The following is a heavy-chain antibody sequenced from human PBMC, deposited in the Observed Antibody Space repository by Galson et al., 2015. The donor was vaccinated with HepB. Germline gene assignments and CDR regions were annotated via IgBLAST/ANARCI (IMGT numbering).Heavy chain of an antibody. CDR2: TYCRSKWYN. D-gene: IGHD2-2*01. CDR1: GDSVSSNSAA. CDR3: ALSPYHADNWFDP. J-gene: IGHJ5*02. V-gene: IGHV6-1*01. Sequence: CAISGDSVSSNSAAWNWIRQSPSRGLEWLGRTYCRSKWYNDYAVSVKSRITINPDTSKNQFSLQLNSVTPEDTAVYYCALSPYHADNWFDPWGQGTLVTVSS.